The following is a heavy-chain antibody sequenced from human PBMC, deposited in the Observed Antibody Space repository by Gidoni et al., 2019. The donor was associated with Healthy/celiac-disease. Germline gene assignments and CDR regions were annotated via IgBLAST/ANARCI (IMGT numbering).Heavy chain of an antibody. CDR1: GFPFSSYG. Sequence: QVQLVESGGGVVQPGGSLRLSCAASGFPFSSYGMHWVRQAPGKGLEWVAFIRYDGSNKYYADSVKGRFTISRDNSKNTLYLQMNSLRAEDTAVYYCAKAILEQIYYYGMDVWGQGTTVTVSS. J-gene: IGHJ6*02. CDR3: AKAILEQIYYYGMDV. CDR2: IRYDGSNK. V-gene: IGHV3-30*02. D-gene: IGHD3-3*01.